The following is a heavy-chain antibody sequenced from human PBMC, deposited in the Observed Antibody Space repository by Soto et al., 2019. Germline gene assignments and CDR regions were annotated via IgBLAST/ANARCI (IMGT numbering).Heavy chain of an antibody. CDR2: ISRSSNVI. CDR1: GFDFSNYA. D-gene: IGHD4-17*01. V-gene: IGHV3-23*01. CDR3: AKDPTGDYIGAFDD. Sequence: EVQLLESGGDLVQPGGSPRLSCAASGFDFSNYAVTWVRQAQGKGLEWVPSISRSSNVIYYADSVKGRFIISRDNSKNALYLQMNRLRAEDTARYYCAKDPTGDYIGAFDDWGQGTLVTVSS. J-gene: IGHJ4*02.